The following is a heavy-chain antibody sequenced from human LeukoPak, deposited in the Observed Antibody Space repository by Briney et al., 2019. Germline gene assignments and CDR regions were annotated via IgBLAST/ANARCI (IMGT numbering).Heavy chain of an antibody. CDR3: ARAGGGLDY. V-gene: IGHV1-2*02. CDR1: GYTFTDYY. CDR2: INPNSGGT. J-gene: IGHJ4*02. D-gene: IGHD3-16*01. Sequence: ASVKVSCKASGYTFTDYYVHWVRQAPGQGLDWMGWINPNSGGTNYAQKFQGRVTMTRDTSISTAYMELSSLTPDDTAVYYCARAGGGLDYWGQGTPVTVSS.